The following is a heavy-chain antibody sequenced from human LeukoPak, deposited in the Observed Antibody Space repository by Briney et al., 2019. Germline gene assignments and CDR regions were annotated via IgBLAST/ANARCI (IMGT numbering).Heavy chain of an antibody. D-gene: IGHD3-22*01. Sequence: GGSLRLSCAASGFTLSSYWMTWVRQAPGKGLEWVAYIKQDGREKYYMDSVKGRFTISRDNAKNSLYLQMNSLRAEDTAVYYCAGHYDSSGYRVDVFDIWGQGTMVTVSS. CDR2: IKQDGREK. CDR1: GFTLSSYW. V-gene: IGHV3-7*01. CDR3: AGHYDSSGYRVDVFDI. J-gene: IGHJ3*02.